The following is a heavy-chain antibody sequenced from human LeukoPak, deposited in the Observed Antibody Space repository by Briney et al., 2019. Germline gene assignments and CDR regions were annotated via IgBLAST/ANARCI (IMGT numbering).Heavy chain of an antibody. CDR3: ARDLRVTNWFDP. CDR2: INTYGKNT. CDR1: GFTFSDYW. D-gene: IGHD2-21*02. V-gene: IGHV3-74*01. J-gene: IGHJ5*02. Sequence: GGSLRLSCAASGFTFSDYWMHWVRQTPGKGLVCVSRINTYGKNTNYADSVKGRFTISRDNAQTTLYLQMNSLRAEDTAVYYCARDLRVTNWFDPWGQGTPVTVSS.